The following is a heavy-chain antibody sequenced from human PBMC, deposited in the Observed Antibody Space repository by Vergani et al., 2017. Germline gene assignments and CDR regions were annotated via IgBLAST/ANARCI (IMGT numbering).Heavy chain of an antibody. CDR2: ISSSSSTI. V-gene: IGHV3-21*05. CDR3: AKDRAMADLYYFDY. CDR1: GFTFSSYS. Sequence: VQLVESGGGLVKPGGSLRLSCAASGFTFSSYSMNWVRQAPGKGLEWVSYISSSSSTIYYADSVKGRFTISRDNAKNSLYLQMNSLRAEDTALYYCAKDRAMADLYYFDYWGQGTLVTVSS. D-gene: IGHD5-18*01. J-gene: IGHJ4*02.